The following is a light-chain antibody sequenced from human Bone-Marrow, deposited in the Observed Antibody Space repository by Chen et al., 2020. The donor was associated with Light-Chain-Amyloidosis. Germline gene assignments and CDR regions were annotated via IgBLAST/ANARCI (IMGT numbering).Light chain of an antibody. CDR1: ERVHNN. J-gene: IGKJ4*01. Sequence: EVVMTQSPATLSVSPGETATLSCRASERVHNNLAWYQQKPGQAPRLLSYGPGTKAARIPARFSGSGSGTDFTLTILSLQSEDFAVYYCQQYNSWPLAFGGGTKVEIK. CDR2: GPG. CDR3: QQYNSWPLA. V-gene: IGKV3-15*01.